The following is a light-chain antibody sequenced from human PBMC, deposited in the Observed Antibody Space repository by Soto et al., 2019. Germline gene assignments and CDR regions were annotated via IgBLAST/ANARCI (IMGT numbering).Light chain of an antibody. J-gene: IGLJ2*01. CDR2: EDN. CDR3: QSYHSGNVV. CDR1: SGSIASNY. Sequence: NFMLTQPHSVSDSPGKTVIISCTRSSGSIASNYVQWYQQRPGSAPTPVIYEDNERPSGVPDRFSGSIDSSSNSASLTISGLKTDDEADYYCQSYHSGNVVFGGGTKVTVL. V-gene: IGLV6-57*04.